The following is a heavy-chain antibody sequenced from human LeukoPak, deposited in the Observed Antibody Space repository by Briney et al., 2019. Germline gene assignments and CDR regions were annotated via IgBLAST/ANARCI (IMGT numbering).Heavy chain of an antibody. D-gene: IGHD2-21*02. V-gene: IGHV1-69*04. CDR2: IIPILDIV. J-gene: IGHJ4*02. CDR3: ARTNDCGGDCYDDY. CDR1: GGSFSSYA. Sequence: SVKVSCKASGGSFSSYAITWVRQAPGQGLEWMGRIIPILDIVTYAQKFQGRVTITADKSTSTACMELSSLRSEDTAVYYCARTNDCGGDCYDDYWGQGTLVTVSS.